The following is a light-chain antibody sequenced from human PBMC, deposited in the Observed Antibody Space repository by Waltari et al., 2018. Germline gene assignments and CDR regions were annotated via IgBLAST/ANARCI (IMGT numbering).Light chain of an antibody. J-gene: IGLJ2*01. CDR3: LLSYRGARVV. CDR1: TGAVTSGHY. V-gene: IGLV7-46*01. CDR2: DTS. Sequence: QAVVTQEPSLTVSPGGTVTLTCGSSTGAVTSGHYPYWVQQKPGQAPRTLIYDTSNKHSWTPARFSGSLLGGKAALTLSGAQPEDEAEYYCLLSYRGARVVFGGGTKLTVL.